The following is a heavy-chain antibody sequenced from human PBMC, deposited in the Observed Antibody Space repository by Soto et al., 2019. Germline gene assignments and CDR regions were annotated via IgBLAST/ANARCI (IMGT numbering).Heavy chain of an antibody. CDR1: GYTFTSYA. Sequence: QVQLVQSGAEEKKPGASVKASCKASGYTFTSYAMHWVRQAPGQRLEWMGWINDSNGNTKYSQKFQGRVTITRDTTASTAYMELSSLRSEDTAVYYCARGGEPINSWGQGTLVTVSS. J-gene: IGHJ4*02. CDR2: INDSNGNT. CDR3: ARGGEPINS. D-gene: IGHD2-21*01. V-gene: IGHV1-3*05.